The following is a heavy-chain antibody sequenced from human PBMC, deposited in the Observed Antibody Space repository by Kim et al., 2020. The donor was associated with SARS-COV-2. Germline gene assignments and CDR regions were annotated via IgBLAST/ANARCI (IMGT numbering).Heavy chain of an antibody. J-gene: IGHJ4*02. CDR1: GYTFTRYY. D-gene: IGHD3-10*01. Sequence: ASVKVSCKASGYTFTRYYIHWVRQAPGQAPECMGIINPSDGGPSYTQKFQGRLTMTRDTSTSTVYMELSSLRSDDTAVYYCARDLSGGAYFDYWGQGTLV. CDR2: INPSDGGP. V-gene: IGHV1-46*01. CDR3: ARDLSGGAYFDY.